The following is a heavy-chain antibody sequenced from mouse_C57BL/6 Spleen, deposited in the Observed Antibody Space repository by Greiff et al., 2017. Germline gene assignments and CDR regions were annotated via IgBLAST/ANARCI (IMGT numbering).Heavy chain of an antibody. CDR2: IYWDDDK. CDR3: ARAYDYDAYYFDY. D-gene: IGHD2-4*01. V-gene: IGHV8-12*01. CDR1: GFSLSTSGMG. Sequence: QVTLKESGPGILQSSQTLSLTCSFSGFSLSTSGMGVSWIRQPSGKGLEWLAHIYWDDDKRSNPSLQSRLTISKDTSRNQVFLKITSVDTADTATYYGARAYDYDAYYFDYWGQGTTLTVSS. J-gene: IGHJ2*01.